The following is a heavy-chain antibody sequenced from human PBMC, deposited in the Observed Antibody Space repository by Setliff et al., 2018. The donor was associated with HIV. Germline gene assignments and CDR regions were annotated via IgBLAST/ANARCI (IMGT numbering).Heavy chain of an antibody. CDR3: ARSPGVDTNMAFDY. J-gene: IGHJ4*02. CDR2: IYYSGST. D-gene: IGHD5-18*01. V-gene: IGHV4-59*01. CDR1: GGSIINYF. Sequence: SETLSLTCTVSGGSIINYFWSWIRLPPGKRLEWIGYIYYSGSTDYNPSLKSRVTISVDTSKSQVSLKLSSVTAADTAVYYCARSPGVDTNMAFDYWGRGTLVTV.